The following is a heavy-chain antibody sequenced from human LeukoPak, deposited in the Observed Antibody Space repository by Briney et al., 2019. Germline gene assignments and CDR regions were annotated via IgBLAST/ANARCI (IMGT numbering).Heavy chain of an antibody. CDR1: GGTFSSYA. V-gene: IGHV1-69*06. J-gene: IGHJ4*02. CDR2: IIPIFGTA. CDR3: ATPERYYYESSGLGRELFDY. D-gene: IGHD3-22*01. Sequence: SVKVSCKPSGGTFSSYAISWVRQAPGQGLEWMGGIIPIFGTANYAQKFQGRVTITADKSTSTAYMELSSLRSEDTAVYYCATPERYYYESSGLGRELFDYWGQGTLVTVSS.